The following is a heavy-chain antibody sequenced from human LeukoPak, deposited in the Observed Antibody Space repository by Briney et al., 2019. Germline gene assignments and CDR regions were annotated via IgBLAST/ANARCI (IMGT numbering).Heavy chain of an antibody. CDR2: IYSGGST. J-gene: IGHJ4*02. CDR1: GFTVSSNY. V-gene: IGHV3-53*01. D-gene: IGHD2-2*01. Sequence: PGGSLRLSCAASGFTVSSNYMSWVRQAPGKGLEWVSVIYSGGSTYYADSVKGRFTISRDNSKNTLYLQMNRLRAEDTAVYYCARGCPRSTSCYGYYFDYWGQGTLVTVSS. CDR3: ARGCPRSTSCYGYYFDY.